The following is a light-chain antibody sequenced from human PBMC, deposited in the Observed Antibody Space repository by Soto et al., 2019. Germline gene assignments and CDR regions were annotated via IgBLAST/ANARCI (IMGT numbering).Light chain of an antibody. CDR2: SNS. J-gene: IGLJ1*01. Sequence: QSVLTQPPSASGTPGQRVTFSCSGSSSNIGGNTVSWFQHLPRTAPKLLIFSNSQRPSGVPDRFSGAKSGTSASLAISGLQSEDEANYYCATWDGGLSAYVFGTGTKVTVL. V-gene: IGLV1-44*01. CDR1: SSNIGGNT. CDR3: ATWDGGLSAYV.